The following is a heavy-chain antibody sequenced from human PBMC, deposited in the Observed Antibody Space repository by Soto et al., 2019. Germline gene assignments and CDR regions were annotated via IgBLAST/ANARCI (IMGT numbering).Heavy chain of an antibody. CDR1: GYSFAGYW. Sequence: GESLKISCKGSGYSFAGYWITWVRQKPGKGLEWMGRIDPSDSQTYYSPSFRGHVTISATKSITTVFLQWSSLRAWDTAMYYCAAWIFYYGMDVWGQGTTVTVSS. V-gene: IGHV5-10-1*01. J-gene: IGHJ6*02. CDR2: IDPSDSQT. D-gene: IGHD1-1*01. CDR3: AAWIFYYGMDV.